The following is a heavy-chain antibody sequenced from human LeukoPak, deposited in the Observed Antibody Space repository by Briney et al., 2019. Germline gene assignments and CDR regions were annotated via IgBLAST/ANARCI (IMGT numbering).Heavy chain of an antibody. J-gene: IGHJ4*02. CDR1: GFTFDDYA. Sequence: PGGSLRLSCAASGFTFDDYAMHWVRQAPGKGLEWVSLISGDGGSTYYADSVKGRFTISRDNSKNSLYLQMSSLRTEDNALYYCAKDRDRNPTVAGMDYWGQGTLVTVSS. D-gene: IGHD6-19*01. V-gene: IGHV3-43*02. CDR3: AKDRDRNPTVAGMDY. CDR2: ISGDGGST.